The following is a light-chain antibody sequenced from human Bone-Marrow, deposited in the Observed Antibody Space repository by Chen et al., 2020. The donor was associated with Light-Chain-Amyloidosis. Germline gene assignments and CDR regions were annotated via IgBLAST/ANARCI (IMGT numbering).Light chain of an antibody. V-gene: IGLV1-47*01. CDR3: ATWDDRLIALV. CDR2: RNN. CDR1: SSNIGINY. Sequence: QSVLTHPPSASGTPGQRVTISCSGASSNIGINYGNWYQHFPGAAPNLLIHRNNQRPSGVPERFSASKTGPSAFLAISSLRSEDEAEYYCATWDDRLIALVFGGGTKVTVL. J-gene: IGLJ3*02.